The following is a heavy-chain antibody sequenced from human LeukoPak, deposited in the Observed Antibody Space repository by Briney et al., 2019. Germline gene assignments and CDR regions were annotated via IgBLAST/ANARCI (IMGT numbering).Heavy chain of an antibody. CDR1: GFIFSDFA. CDR2: IYSDVRRI. CDR3: ATSPVISRD. J-gene: IGHJ4*02. Sequence: GGSLRLSCVGSGFIFSDFAMHWVRQAPGKGLEWVARIYSDVRRIKYADSVKGRFTISRDNAKNTLYLQMNALRVEDTAVYYCATSPVISRDWGQGTLVTVSS. V-gene: IGHV3-74*03. D-gene: IGHD2-21*01.